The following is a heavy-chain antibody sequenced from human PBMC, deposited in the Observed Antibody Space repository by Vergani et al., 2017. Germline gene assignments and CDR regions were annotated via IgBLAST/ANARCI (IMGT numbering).Heavy chain of an antibody. CDR1: GGSISSSSYY. J-gene: IGHJ5*02. Sequence: QLQLQESGPGLVKPSETLSLTCTVSGGSISSSSYYWGWIRQPPGKGLEWIGSIYYSGSTYYNPPLKSRVTISVDTSKNQFSLKLSSVTAADTAVYYCARHGGGSHDXFDPWGQGTLVTVSS. D-gene: IGHD2-15*01. V-gene: IGHV4-39*01. CDR2: IYYSGST. CDR3: ARHGGGSHDXFDP.